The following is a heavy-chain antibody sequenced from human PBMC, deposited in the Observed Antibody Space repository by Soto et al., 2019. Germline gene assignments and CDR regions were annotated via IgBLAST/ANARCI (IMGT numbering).Heavy chain of an antibody. D-gene: IGHD1-1*01. V-gene: IGHV1-69*01. CDR3: AGGRDGYKGDLAFYAC. CDR1: GGNFSSYA. Sequence: QVQLVQSGAEVKKPGSSVKGSCKASGGNFSSYAISWVRQAPGQGHEWMGGIIPIFGTANYAQKFQGRVAITAEESTSTAYVELRSLRSESTAVYYCAGGRDGYKGDLAFYACWGQGTLVIV. J-gene: IGHJ4*02. CDR2: IIPIFGTA.